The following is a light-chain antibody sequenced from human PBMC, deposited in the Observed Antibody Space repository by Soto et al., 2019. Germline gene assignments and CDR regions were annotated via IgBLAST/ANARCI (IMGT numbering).Light chain of an antibody. Sequence: QSALTQPASVSGSPGQSITISCTGTSNDVGGYNYVSWHQHHPGKAPKLMIYDVANRPSGVSNRFSGSKSGNTASLTISGLQAEDEADYYCSSYRSRSTVVFGGGTKLTVL. CDR1: SNDVGGYNY. V-gene: IGLV2-14*03. CDR2: DVA. J-gene: IGLJ2*01. CDR3: SSYRSRSTVV.